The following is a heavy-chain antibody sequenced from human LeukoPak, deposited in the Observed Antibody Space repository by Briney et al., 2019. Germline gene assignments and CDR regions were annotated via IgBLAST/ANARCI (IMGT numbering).Heavy chain of an antibody. V-gene: IGHV3-48*01. D-gene: IGHD6-13*01. J-gene: IGHJ3*02. CDR1: GFTFSSYG. Sequence: GGSLRLSCAASGFTFSSYGMTWVRQAPGKGLEWVSYISSSSSTIYYADSVKGRFTISRDNAKNSLYLQLNSLRAEDTAVYYCARALAAAAHDAFDIWGQGTMVAVSS. CDR2: ISSSSSTI. CDR3: ARALAAAAHDAFDI.